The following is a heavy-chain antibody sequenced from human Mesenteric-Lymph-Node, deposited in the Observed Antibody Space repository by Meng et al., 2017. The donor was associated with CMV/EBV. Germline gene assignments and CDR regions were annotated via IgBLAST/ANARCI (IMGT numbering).Heavy chain of an antibody. CDR2: IYHSGSP. V-gene: IGHV4-4*02. J-gene: IGHJ4*02. D-gene: IGHD6-13*01. CDR3: AREGAGTAGFDY. CDR1: GGSISSRNW. Sequence: CAVSGGSISSRNWWSWVRQSPGKGLEWIGEIYHSGSPNYNPSLKSRVTISLDKSKNQFSLKLSSVTAADTAVYYCAREGAGTAGFDYWGQGILVTVSS.